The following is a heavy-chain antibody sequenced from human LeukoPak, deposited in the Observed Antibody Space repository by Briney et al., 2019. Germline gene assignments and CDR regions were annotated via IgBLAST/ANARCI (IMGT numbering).Heavy chain of an antibody. D-gene: IGHD3-10*01. CDR1: GFTFSSYA. CDR2: ISGSGGST. J-gene: IGHJ4*02. CDR3: AKGPVRGVIITSFDY. V-gene: IGHV3-23*01. Sequence: PGGSLRLSCAASGFTFSSYAMSWVRQAPGKGLEWVSAISGSGGSTYYADSVKGRFTISRDNSKNTLYLQMNSLRAKDTAVYYCAKGPVRGVIITSFDYWGQGTLVTVSS.